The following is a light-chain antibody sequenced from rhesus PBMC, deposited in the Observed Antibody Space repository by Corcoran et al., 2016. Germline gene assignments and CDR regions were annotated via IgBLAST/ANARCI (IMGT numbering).Light chain of an antibody. CDR2: GAS. CDR1: QSVSSY. Sequence: QVILTQSPATLSLSPGERATLSCRATQSVSSYFAWYQQKPGQTPRPLIYGASIRATGIPDRFSGSGSGTDFTLTISSLEPEDVGVYHCYQHSSGYSFGQGTKVEIK. CDR3: YQHSSGYS. J-gene: IGKJ2*01. V-gene: IGKV3-10*01.